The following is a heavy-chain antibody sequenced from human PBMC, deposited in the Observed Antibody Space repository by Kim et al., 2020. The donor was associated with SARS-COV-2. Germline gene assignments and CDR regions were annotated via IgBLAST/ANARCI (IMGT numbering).Heavy chain of an antibody. Sequence: KGRFTISRDNSQNTLYLQMNSLRAEDTAVYYCAREANYYDSSGYQYYFDYWGQGTLVTVSS. CDR3: AREANYYDSSGYQYYFDY. J-gene: IGHJ4*02. V-gene: IGHV3-30*01. D-gene: IGHD3-22*01.